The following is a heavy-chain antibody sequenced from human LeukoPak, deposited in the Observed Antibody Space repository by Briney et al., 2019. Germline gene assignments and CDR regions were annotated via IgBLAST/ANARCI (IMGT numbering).Heavy chain of an antibody. CDR3: TLSVPAWTHFDY. CDR1: GFTFGDYA. CDR2: IRSKAYGGTR. J-gene: IGHJ4*02. D-gene: IGHD1-1*01. V-gene: IGHV3-49*04. Sequence: GGSLRLSCTASGFTFGDYAMSWVRQGPGKGLEWVGFIRSKAYGGTREYAASVKGRFTISRDDSKSIAYLQMNSLKTEDTAVYYCTLSVPAWTHFDYWGQGTLVTVSS.